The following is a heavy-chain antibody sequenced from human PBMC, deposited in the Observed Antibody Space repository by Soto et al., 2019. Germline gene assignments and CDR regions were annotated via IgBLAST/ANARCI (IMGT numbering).Heavy chain of an antibody. CDR2: IYHSGST. CDR1: GYSISSGYY. J-gene: IGHJ4*02. V-gene: IGHV4-38-2*01. Sequence: PSETLSLTCAVSGYSISSGYYWCWIRQPPGKGLEWIGSIYHSGSTYYNPSLKSRVTISVDTSKNQFSLKLSSVTAADTAVYYCAAVGARRDYWGQGTLVTVSS. D-gene: IGHD1-26*01. CDR3: AAVGARRDY.